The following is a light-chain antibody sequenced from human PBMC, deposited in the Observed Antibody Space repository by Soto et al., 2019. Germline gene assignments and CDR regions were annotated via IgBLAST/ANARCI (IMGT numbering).Light chain of an antibody. CDR2: GAS. CDR3: QQYGSSPHT. CDR1: QSVSSSY. V-gene: IGKV3-20*01. Sequence: EIVLTQSPGTLSLSPGERATLSCRASQSVSSSYLAWYQHKPGQAPRLLIYGASRRATGIPDRFSGSGSGTDFSLTISRLEPEDFAVYYWQQYGSSPHTFGQGTKLEIK. J-gene: IGKJ2*01.